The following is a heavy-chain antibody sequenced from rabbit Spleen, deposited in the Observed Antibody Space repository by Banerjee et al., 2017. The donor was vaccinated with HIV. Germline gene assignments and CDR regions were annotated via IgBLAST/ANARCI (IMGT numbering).Heavy chain of an antibody. D-gene: IGHD2-1*01. CDR3: ARDTYDDYGDYWGSYYFNL. CDR1: GFSFSNKAV. CDR2: INAVTGKA. V-gene: IGHV1S40*01. Sequence: QSLEEYGGDLVQPEGSLTLTCKASGFSFSNKAVMCWVRQAPGKGLEWIGCINAVTGKAVYARWVNGRFTISKTSSTTVFLQMTSLTAADTATYFCARDTYDDYGDYWGSYYFNLWGPGTLVTVS. J-gene: IGHJ4*01.